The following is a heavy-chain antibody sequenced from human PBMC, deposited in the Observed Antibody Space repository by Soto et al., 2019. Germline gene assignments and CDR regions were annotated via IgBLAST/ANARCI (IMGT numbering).Heavy chain of an antibody. Sequence: QVQLVQSGAEVKKPGASVKVSCKASGYTFTSYYMHWVRQAPGQRLEWMGIINPSGGSTTYAQKVQGRVTMTRDTSTNTVYMELSSLRSEDTAVYYCARARGSGWPFDYWGQGSLVTVSS. CDR2: INPSGGST. D-gene: IGHD6-19*01. CDR1: GYTFTSYY. V-gene: IGHV1-46*03. J-gene: IGHJ4*02. CDR3: ARARGSGWPFDY.